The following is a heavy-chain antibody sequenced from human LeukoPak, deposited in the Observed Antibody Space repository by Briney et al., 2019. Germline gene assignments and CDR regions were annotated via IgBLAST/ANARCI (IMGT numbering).Heavy chain of an antibody. J-gene: IGHJ3*02. V-gene: IGHV1-46*01. Sequence: ASVKVSCKASGYTFTSYYMHWVRQAPGQGLEWMGIINPSGGSTSYAQRFQGRVTMTRDMSTSTVYMELSSLRSEDTAVYYCASGRSRLDAFDIWGQGTTVTVSS. CDR1: GYTFTSYY. CDR2: INPSGGST. D-gene: IGHD1-26*01. CDR3: ASGRSRLDAFDI.